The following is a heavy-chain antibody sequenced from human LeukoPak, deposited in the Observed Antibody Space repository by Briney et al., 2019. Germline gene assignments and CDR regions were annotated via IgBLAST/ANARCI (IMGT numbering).Heavy chain of an antibody. CDR2: IRYDGSEK. Sequence: GGSLRLSREASGFTFNNYWMSWVRQAPGKGLEWVANIRYDGSEKYYVDSVKGRFTISRDNAKNSLYLQMNSLTAEDTAVYYCAKGGSYTTYYYYYYMDVWGKGTTVTVSS. D-gene: IGHD1-26*01. J-gene: IGHJ6*03. CDR1: GFTFNNYW. V-gene: IGHV3-7*01. CDR3: AKGGSYTTYYYYYYMDV.